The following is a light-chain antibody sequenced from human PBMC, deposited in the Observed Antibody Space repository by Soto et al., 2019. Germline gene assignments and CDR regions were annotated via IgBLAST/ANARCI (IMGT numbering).Light chain of an antibody. CDR3: QTWGTGIQV. CDR1: SGHSSYA. J-gene: IGLJ2*01. CDR2: LNSDGSH. V-gene: IGLV4-69*01. Sequence: QPVLTHSPSASASLGASAKLTCTLSSGHSSYAVAWHQQRPEKGPRYLMKLNSDGSHSKGDGIPDRFSGSSSGAARYLTISSLQSEDEADYYCQTWGTGIQVFGGGTKVTVL.